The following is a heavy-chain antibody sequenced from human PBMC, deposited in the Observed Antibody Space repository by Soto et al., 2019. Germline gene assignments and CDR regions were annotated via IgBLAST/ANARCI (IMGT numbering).Heavy chain of an antibody. Sequence: ASVKVSCKASGYTFTGYYMHWVRQAPGQGLEWMGWINPNSGGTNYAQKFQGWVTMTRDTPISTAYMELSRLRSDDTAVYYCARDLEQVISSSWYVRYYYYGMDVWRQGTTVTVSS. CDR1: GYTFTGYY. J-gene: IGHJ6*01. D-gene: IGHD6-13*01. V-gene: IGHV1-2*04. CDR3: ARDLEQVISSSWYVRYYYYGMDV. CDR2: INPNSGGT.